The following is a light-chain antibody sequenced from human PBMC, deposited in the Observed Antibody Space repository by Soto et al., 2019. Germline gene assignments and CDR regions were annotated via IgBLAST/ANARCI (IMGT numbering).Light chain of an antibody. CDR2: ENN. V-gene: IGLV1-51*02. Sequence: QSVLTQPPPVSSAPGQTVPISFFGSSSKIGKNFGTWYQRLPGTAPQLLIYENNKRPSGIPDRFSGSKSGTSATLGITGLQTGDEADYYCGTWDSSLSAGGIFGTGTKVTVL. CDR3: GTWDSSLSAGGI. CDR1: SSKIGKNF. J-gene: IGLJ1*01.